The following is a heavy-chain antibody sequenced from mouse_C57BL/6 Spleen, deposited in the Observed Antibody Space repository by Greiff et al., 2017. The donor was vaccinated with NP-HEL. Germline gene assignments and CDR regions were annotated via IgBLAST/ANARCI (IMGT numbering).Heavy chain of an antibody. J-gene: IGHJ2*01. CDR2: IDPSDSYT. V-gene: IGHV1-69*01. Sequence: QVQLQQPGAELVMPGASVKLSCKASGYTFTSYWMHWVKQRPGQGLEWIGEIDPSDSYTNYNQKFKGKSTLTVDKSSSTAYMQLSSLTSEDSAVYYCARSEDYDERLDYWGQGTTLTVSS. CDR1: GYTFTSYW. D-gene: IGHD2-4*01. CDR3: ARSEDYDERLDY.